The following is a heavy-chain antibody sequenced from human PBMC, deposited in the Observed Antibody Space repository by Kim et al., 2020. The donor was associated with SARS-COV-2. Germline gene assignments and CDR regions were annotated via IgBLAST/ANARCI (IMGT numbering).Heavy chain of an antibody. V-gene: IGHV6-1*01. D-gene: IGHD6-13*01. Sequence: SPTLSLTCAISGDSVSNNIAAWNWIRQSPSRGLEWLGRTYYRSRWYNDYAISVKSRITINPDTSKSQFSLQLNSVTPEDTAVYYCARSMSAVGNNWFDPWGQGTLVTVSS. CDR2: TYYRSRWYN. CDR3: ARSMSAVGNNWFDP. CDR1: GDSVSNNIAA. J-gene: IGHJ5*02.